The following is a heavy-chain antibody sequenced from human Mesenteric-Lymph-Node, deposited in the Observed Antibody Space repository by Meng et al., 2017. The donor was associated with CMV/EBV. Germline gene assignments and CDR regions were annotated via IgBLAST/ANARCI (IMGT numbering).Heavy chain of an antibody. D-gene: IGHD1-1*01. J-gene: IGHJ5*02. CDR2: SIPSFGTT. CDR1: RTDG. Sequence: RTDGITWVRQAPGQGLEWMGGSIPSFGTTKSAQKFRDRVTISTDDSSNTAYMELNSLTSDDTAVYYCAREVGVQNGNDEKWFDPWGQGTLVTVSS. V-gene: IGHV1-69*05. CDR3: AREVGVQNGNDEKWFDP.